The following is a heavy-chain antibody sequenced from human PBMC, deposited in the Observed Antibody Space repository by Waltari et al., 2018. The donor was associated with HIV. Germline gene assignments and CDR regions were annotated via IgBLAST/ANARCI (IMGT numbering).Heavy chain of an antibody. V-gene: IGHV4-39*01. Sequence: QLQLQESGPGLVKPSETLSLTCTVSGGSISSSSYYWGWIRQPPGKGLEWIGSIYYSGSTYYNPSLKSRVTISVDTSKNQFSLKLSSVTAADTAVYYCARHMKPPRYYDSSGYLFDYWGQGTLVTVSS. CDR1: GGSISSSSYY. D-gene: IGHD3-22*01. J-gene: IGHJ4*02. CDR2: IYYSGST. CDR3: ARHMKPPRYYDSSGYLFDY.